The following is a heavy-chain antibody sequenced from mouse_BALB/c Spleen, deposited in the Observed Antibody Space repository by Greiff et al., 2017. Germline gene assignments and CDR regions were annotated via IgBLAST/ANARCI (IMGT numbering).Heavy chain of an antibody. CDR2: INPSTGYT. Sequence: VQLQQSGAELAKPGASVKMSCKASGYTFTSYWMHWVKQRPGQGLEWIGYINPSTGYTEYNQKFKYKATLTADKSSSTAYMQLSSLTSEDSAVYYCARREGNYDWYFDVWGAGTTVTVSS. J-gene: IGHJ1*01. CDR1: GYTFTSYW. CDR3: ARREGNYDWYFDV. D-gene: IGHD2-1*01. V-gene: IGHV1-7*01.